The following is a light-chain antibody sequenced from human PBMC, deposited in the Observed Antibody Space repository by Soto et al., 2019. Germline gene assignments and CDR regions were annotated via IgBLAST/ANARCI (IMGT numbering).Light chain of an antibody. CDR3: QQAFSFPIT. CDR2: AAS. Sequence: DIQVTQSPSSVSASVGDRVTITCRASQDIAAYLAWYQHKPGRAPELLLHAASSLQSGVPSRFSGSGSGTDFTLTINSLQPEDFATYYCQQAFSFPITFGQGTRLDI. J-gene: IGKJ5*01. CDR1: QDIAAY. V-gene: IGKV1D-12*01.